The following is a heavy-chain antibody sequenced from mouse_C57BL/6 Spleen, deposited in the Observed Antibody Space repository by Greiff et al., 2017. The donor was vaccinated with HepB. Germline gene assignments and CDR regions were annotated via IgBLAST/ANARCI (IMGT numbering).Heavy chain of an antibody. CDR3: ARKPHYCCRSQGAMDY. V-gene: IGHV1-55*01. CDR1: GYTFTSYW. D-gene: IGHD1-1*01. J-gene: IGHJ4*01. Sequence: VQLQQPGAELVKPGASVKMSCKASGYTFTSYWITWVKQRPGQGLEWIGDIYPGSGSTNYNEKFKSKATLTVDTSSSTAYMPLSSLTSEDSAVYDCARKPHYCCRSQGAMDYWGQGTSVTVSS. CDR2: IYPGSGST.